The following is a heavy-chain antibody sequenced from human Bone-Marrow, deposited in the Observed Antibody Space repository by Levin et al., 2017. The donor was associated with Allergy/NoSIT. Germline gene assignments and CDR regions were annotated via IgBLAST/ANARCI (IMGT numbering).Heavy chain of an antibody. Sequence: GGSLRLSCAASGFTVSNNYMSWVRQAPGKGLEWVSLIYSRGGTNYADSVKGRFTISRDSSKNTLYLQMNSLRAEDTAVYYCTGGPSGVRSWGQGSLVTVSS. CDR3: TGGPSGVRS. D-gene: IGHD3-16*01. V-gene: IGHV3-53*01. CDR2: IYSRGGT. CDR1: GFTVSNNY. J-gene: IGHJ4*02.